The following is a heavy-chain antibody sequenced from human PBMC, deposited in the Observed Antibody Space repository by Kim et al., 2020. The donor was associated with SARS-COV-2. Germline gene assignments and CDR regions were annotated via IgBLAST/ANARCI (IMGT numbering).Heavy chain of an antibody. Sequence: GGSLRLSCAASGFTFSSYWMSWVRQAPGKGLEWVANIKQDGSEKYYVDSVKGRFTISRDNAKNSLYLQMNSLRAEDTAVYYCARVEYSGYDSLLHFDYWGQRTLVTVSS. V-gene: IGHV3-7*03. CDR1: GFTFSSYW. J-gene: IGHJ4*02. CDR2: IKQDGSEK. CDR3: ARVEYSGYDSLLHFDY. D-gene: IGHD5-12*01.